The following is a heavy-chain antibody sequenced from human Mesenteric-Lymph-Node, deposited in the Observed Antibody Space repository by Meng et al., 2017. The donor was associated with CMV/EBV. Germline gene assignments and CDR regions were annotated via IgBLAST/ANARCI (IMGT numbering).Heavy chain of an antibody. V-gene: IGHV3-9*01. CDR3: AKDTVFDYYYYGLDV. J-gene: IGHJ6*02. CDR2: ISWNGGNI. Sequence: SLKISCAAFGFTFTNHPIHWVRQAPGKGLKWVSGISWNGGNIGYADSVKGRFTISRDNAKNSLYLQMNNLRGDDTALYYCAKDTVFDYYYYGLDVWGQGTTVTVSS. D-gene: IGHD3-10*02. CDR1: GFTFTNHP.